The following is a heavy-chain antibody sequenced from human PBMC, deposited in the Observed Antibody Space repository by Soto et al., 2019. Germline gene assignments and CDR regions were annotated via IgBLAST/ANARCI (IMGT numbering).Heavy chain of an antibody. J-gene: IGHJ4*02. CDR1: GDSVSSNSAA. Sequence: SATLSLTCAISGDSVSSNSAAWNWIRESRSRGLEWLGRTYYRSKWYNDYAVSVKSRITINPDTSKNQFSLHLNSVTPEDTAVYYCARDRGPYISRWYTSFACWGQGTLVP. CDR3: ARDRGPYISRWYTSFAC. CDR2: TYYRSKWYN. V-gene: IGHV6-1*01. D-gene: IGHD6-19*01.